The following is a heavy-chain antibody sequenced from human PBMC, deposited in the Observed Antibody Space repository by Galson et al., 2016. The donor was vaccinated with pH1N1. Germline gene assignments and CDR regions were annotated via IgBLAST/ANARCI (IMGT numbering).Heavy chain of an antibody. CDR2: ASGTGTT. D-gene: IGHD3-3*01. V-gene: IGHV4-61*02. Sequence: TLSLTCTVSGGSISSDSDYWTWIRQPAGKGLEWIGRASGTGTTNFNPSLKRRVTISIETSKNQFSLRMASVTAADTAVYFRSRVSLEWLIISGHRVELNWFDSWGQGTLVTVSS. CDR1: GGSISSDSDY. J-gene: IGHJ5*01. CDR3: SRVSLEWLIISGHRVELNWFDS.